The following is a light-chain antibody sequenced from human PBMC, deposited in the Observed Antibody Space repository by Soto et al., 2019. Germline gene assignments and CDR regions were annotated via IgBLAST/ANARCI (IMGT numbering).Light chain of an antibody. CDR1: SSDIGGYNY. V-gene: IGLV2-14*01. CDR3: SSYTINTSRV. CDR2: EVT. J-gene: IGLJ3*02. Sequence: QSALTQPASVSGSPGQSITISCTGTSSDIGGYNYVSWYQQLPGKAPKLMIYEVTNRPSGVSSRFSGSKSGNTASLTISGLEDEDEDDYYCSSYTINTSRVFGGGTKLTVL.